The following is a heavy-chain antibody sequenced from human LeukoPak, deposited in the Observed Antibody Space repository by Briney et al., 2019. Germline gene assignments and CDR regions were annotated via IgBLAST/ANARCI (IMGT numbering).Heavy chain of an antibody. V-gene: IGHV1-2*02. CDR1: GYTFTGYY. D-gene: IGHD2-2*01. CDR2: INPNSGGT. Sequence: ASVKVSCKASGYTFTGYYMHWVRQAPGQGLEWMGWINPNSGGTNYAQKFQGRVTMTGDTSISTAYMELSRLRSDDTAVYYCATDCSSTSCYLFDPWGQGTLVTVSS. J-gene: IGHJ5*02. CDR3: ATDCSSTSCYLFDP.